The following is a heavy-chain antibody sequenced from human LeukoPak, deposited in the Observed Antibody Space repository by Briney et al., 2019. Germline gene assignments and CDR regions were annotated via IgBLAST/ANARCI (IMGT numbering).Heavy chain of an antibody. D-gene: IGHD3-9*01. CDR2: INPNSGGT. Sequence: AAVKVSFKASGYTFTGYYMHWVRQAPGQGLEWMGWINPNSGGTNYAQKFQGRVTMTRDTSISTAYMELSRLRSDDTAVYYCASRGLYDILTGYYAQYYFDYWGQGTLVTVSS. CDR3: ASRGLYDILTGYYAQYYFDY. CDR1: GYTFTGYY. V-gene: IGHV1-2*02. J-gene: IGHJ4*02.